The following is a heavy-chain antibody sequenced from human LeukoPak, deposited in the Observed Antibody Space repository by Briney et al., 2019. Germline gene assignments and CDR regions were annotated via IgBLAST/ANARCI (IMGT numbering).Heavy chain of an antibody. CDR3: ARDLPDYGDYPSPGDY. CDR1: GYTFATYS. D-gene: IGHD4-17*01. Sequence: ASVKVSCKASGYTFATYSMHWVRQAPGQGLEWMGWISAYNGNTNYAQKLQGRVTMTTDTSTSTAYMELRSLRSDDTAVYYCARDLPDYGDYPSPGDYWGQGTLVTVSS. CDR2: ISAYNGNT. J-gene: IGHJ4*02. V-gene: IGHV1-18*04.